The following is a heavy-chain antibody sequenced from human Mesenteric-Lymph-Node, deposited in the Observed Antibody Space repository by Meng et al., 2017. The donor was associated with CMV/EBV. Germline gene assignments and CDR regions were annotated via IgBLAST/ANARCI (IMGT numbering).Heavy chain of an antibody. V-gene: IGHV1-69*10. Sequence: TFSSYAISWVRQAPGQGLEWMGGIIPILGIANYAQKFQGRVTITADKSTSTAYMELSSLRSEDTAVYYCARGRSWIQLWLNNWFDPWGQGTLVTVSS. CDR1: TFSSYA. D-gene: IGHD5-18*01. CDR2: IIPILGIA. J-gene: IGHJ5*02. CDR3: ARGRSWIQLWLNNWFDP.